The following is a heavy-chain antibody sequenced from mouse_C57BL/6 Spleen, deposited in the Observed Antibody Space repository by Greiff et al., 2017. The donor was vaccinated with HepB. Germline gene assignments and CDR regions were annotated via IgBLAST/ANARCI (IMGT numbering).Heavy chain of an antibody. V-gene: IGHV1-82*01. CDR1: GYAFSSSW. CDR2: IYPGDGDT. D-gene: IGHD1-1*01. CDR3: AGKHYDGSNSYAMDY. Sequence: LVESGPELVKPGASVKISCKASGYAFSSSWMNWVKQRPGKGLEWIGRIYPGDGDTNYNGKFKGKATLTADKTSSTAYMQLSSLTSEDSAVYYCAGKHYDGSNSYAMDYWGQGTSVTVSS. J-gene: IGHJ4*01.